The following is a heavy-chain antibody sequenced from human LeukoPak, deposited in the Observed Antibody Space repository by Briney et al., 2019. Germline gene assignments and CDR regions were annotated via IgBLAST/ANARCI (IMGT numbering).Heavy chain of an antibody. CDR2: INHSGST. V-gene: IGHV4-34*01. J-gene: IGHJ4*02. Sequence: SETLSLTCTVSGGSISSYYWSWIRQPPGKGLEWIGEINHSGSTNYNPSLKSRVTISVDTSKNQFSLKLSSVTAADTAVYYCASSWAQLSYWGQGTLVTVSS. CDR3: ASSWAQLSY. CDR1: GGSISSYY. D-gene: IGHD1-1*01.